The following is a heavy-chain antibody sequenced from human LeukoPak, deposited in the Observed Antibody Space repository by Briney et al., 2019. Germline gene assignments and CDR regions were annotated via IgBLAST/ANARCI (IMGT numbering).Heavy chain of an antibody. CDR3: AKGDTAMDTTLDY. D-gene: IGHD5-18*01. J-gene: IGHJ4*02. CDR1: GFTFSSYE. V-gene: IGHV3-48*03. CDR2: ISSSGSTI. Sequence: GGSLRLSCAASGFTFSSYEMNWVRQAPGKGLEWVSYISSSGSTIYYADSVKGRFTVSRDNSKNSLYLRMNSLRTEDTALYYCAKGDTAMDTTLDYWGQGTLVTVSS.